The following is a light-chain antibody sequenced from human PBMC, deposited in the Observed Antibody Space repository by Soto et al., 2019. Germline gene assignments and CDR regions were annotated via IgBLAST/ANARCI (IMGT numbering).Light chain of an antibody. CDR3: QQYGSSPPIT. CDR2: GAS. V-gene: IGKV3-20*01. Sequence: EIVLTRSPGTLSLSPGERATLSCRASHSVSSSYLAWYQQKPGQAPRLLIYGASSRATGIPDRFSGSGSGTDFTLTISRLEPEDFAVYYCQQYGSSPPITFGQGTRPEIK. J-gene: IGKJ5*01. CDR1: HSVSSSY.